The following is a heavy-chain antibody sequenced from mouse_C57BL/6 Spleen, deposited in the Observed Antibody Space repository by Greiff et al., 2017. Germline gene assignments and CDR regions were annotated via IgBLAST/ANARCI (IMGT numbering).Heavy chain of an antibody. Sequence: QVQLQQSGPELVKPGASVKISCKASGYAFSSSWMNWVKQRPGKGLEWIGRIYPGDGDTNYNGKFKGKATLTADKSSSTAYMQLSSLTSEDSAVYFVARNWYFDVWGTGTTVTVSS. CDR2: IYPGDGDT. CDR1: GYAFSSSW. V-gene: IGHV1-82*01. J-gene: IGHJ1*03. CDR3: ARNWYFDV.